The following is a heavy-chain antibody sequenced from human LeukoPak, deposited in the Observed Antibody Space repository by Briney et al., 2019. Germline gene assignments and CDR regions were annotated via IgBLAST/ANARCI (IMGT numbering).Heavy chain of an antibody. Sequence: ASVKVSCKASGGTFSSYAISWVRQAPGQGLEWMGRIIPILGIANYAQKFQGRVTITADTSTSTAYMELRSLTSDDTAVYYCARGTRGRGDWYFDLWGRGTLVTVSS. CDR3: ARGTRGRGDWYFDL. D-gene: IGHD1-26*01. J-gene: IGHJ2*01. CDR2: IIPILGIA. CDR1: GGTFSSYA. V-gene: IGHV1-69*04.